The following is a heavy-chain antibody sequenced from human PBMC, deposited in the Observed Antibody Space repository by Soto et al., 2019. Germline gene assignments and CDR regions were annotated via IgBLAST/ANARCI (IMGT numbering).Heavy chain of an antibody. CDR1: GGSISSYY. V-gene: IGHV4-59*01. J-gene: IGHJ4*02. CDR3: ARVGQWELPFDY. Sequence: PSETLSLTCTVSGGSISSYYWSWIRQPPGKGLEWIGNIYYSGSTNYNPSLKSRVTISVDTSKNQFSLKLSSVTAADTAVYYCARVGQWELPFDYWGQGTLVTVSS. D-gene: IGHD1-26*01. CDR2: IYYSGST.